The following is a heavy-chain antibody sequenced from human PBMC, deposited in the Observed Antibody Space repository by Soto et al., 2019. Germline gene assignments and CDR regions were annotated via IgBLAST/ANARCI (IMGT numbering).Heavy chain of an antibody. V-gene: IGHV1-8*01. CDR3: ARTGTVTTLWYYYYMDV. D-gene: IGHD4-17*01. CDR1: GYTFTSYD. CDR2: MNPNSGNT. J-gene: IGHJ6*03. Sequence: GASVKVSCKASGYTFTSYDINWVRQATGQGLEWMGWMNPNSGNTGYAQKFQGRVTMTRNTSISTAYMELSSLRSEDTAVYYCARTGTVTTLWYYYYMDVWGKGTTVTVSS.